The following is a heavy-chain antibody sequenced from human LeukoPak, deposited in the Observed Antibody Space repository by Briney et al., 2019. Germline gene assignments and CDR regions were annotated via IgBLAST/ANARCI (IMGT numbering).Heavy chain of an antibody. CDR3: ARDMGSGTAVDPDY. V-gene: IGHV3-11*04. Sequence: AGGSLRLSCAASGFTFSDYYMSWIRQAPGKGLEWVSYISSSGSTIYYADSVKGRFTISRDNAKNSLYLQMNSLRAEDTAVYYCARDMGSGTAVDPDYWGQGTLVTVSS. CDR1: GFTFSDYY. D-gene: IGHD3-10*01. CDR2: ISSSGSTI. J-gene: IGHJ4*02.